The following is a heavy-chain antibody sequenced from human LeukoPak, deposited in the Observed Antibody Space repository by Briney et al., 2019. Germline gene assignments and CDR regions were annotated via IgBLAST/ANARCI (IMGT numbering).Heavy chain of an antibody. J-gene: IGHJ6*03. Sequence: GGSLRLSCAASGFTFSSSNMNWVRQATGKGLEWVSYITSSSNTIYYADSVKGRFTISRDNAKNSLYLQMNSLRAEDTAVYYCARGVGYYYYYMDVWGKGTTVTVSS. V-gene: IGHV3-48*04. CDR3: ARGVGYYYYYMDV. CDR2: ITSSSNTI. CDR1: GFTFSSSN.